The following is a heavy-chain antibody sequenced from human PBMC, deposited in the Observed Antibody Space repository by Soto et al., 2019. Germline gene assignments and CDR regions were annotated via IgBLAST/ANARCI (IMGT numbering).Heavy chain of an antibody. D-gene: IGHD3-10*02. CDR1: EFSFTDYY. V-gene: IGHV5-51*01. CDR3: ALCCIGDFRDAFDI. Sequence: PGESLKISCKGSEFSFTDYYIAWVRQMPGKGLEWMGMVYAANSAPEYSPSFQGQVTISVDKSISTAFLQWSSLTASDTAMYYCALCCIGDFRDAFDIWGPGTMVPVSS. J-gene: IGHJ3*02. CDR2: VYAANSAP.